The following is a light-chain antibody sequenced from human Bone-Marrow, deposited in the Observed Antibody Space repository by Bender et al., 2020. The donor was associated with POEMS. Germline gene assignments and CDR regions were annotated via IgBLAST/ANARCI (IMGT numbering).Light chain of an antibody. CDR3: CSYAGSSPYWV. Sequence: QSALTQPASVSGSPGQSITISCTGTSSDVGAYNYVSWYQQYPGKDPKLIIYEATKRPSGVSNRFSGSQSGNTASLTISGRQAEDEAAYYCCSYAGSSPYWVFGGGTRLTVL. CDR1: SSDVGAYNY. J-gene: IGLJ3*02. CDR2: EAT. V-gene: IGLV2-23*01.